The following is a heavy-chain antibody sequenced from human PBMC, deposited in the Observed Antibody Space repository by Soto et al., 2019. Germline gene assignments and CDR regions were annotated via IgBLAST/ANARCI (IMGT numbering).Heavy chain of an antibody. CDR1: GFTFDDYA. V-gene: IGHV3-9*01. J-gene: IGHJ3*02. Sequence: GGSLRLSCAASGFTFDDYAMHWVRQAPGKGLEWVSGISWNSGSIGYADSVKGRFTISRDNAKNSLYLQMNSLRAEDTALYYCAKDIHWKGGGTDAFDIWGQGTMVTVSS. D-gene: IGHD1-1*01. CDR3: AKDIHWKGGGTDAFDI. CDR2: ISWNSGSI.